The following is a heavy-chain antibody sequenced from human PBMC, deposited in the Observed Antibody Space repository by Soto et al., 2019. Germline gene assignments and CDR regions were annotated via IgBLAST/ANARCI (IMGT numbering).Heavy chain of an antibody. CDR1: GDSISSVDHY. CDR2: IYHSGST. J-gene: IGHJ5*02. V-gene: IGHV4-30-4*01. CDR3: ARLRWETENNWFDP. D-gene: IGHD1-26*01. Sequence: SETLSLTCTVSGDSISSVDHYWSWIRQPPGKGLEWMGNIYHSGSTHYNPSLNSRLTISIDTSTNRFSLNLTSVTAADTSVYFCARLRWETENNWFDPWGQGALVTVSS.